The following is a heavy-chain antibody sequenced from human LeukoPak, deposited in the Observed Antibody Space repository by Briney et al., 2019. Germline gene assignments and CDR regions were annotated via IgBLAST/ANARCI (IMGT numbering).Heavy chain of an antibody. D-gene: IGHD2-15*01. CDR2: ISGSGDNT. Sequence: AGSLRLTWAASGFTLSSYGMSWVRQAPGKGLEWVSVISGSGDNTDYADSVKGRFTISRDNSKNTLYLQMNSLRAEDTAVYFCAKGYSGSYYSGNDYWGQGTLVSASS. CDR3: AKGYSGSYYSGNDY. V-gene: IGHV3-23*01. CDR1: GFTLSSYG. J-gene: IGHJ4*02.